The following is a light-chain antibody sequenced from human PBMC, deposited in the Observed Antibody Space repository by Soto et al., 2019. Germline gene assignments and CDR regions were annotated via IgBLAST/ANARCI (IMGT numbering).Light chain of an antibody. J-gene: IGLJ1*01. CDR3: SSYAGSNTYV. Sequence: QSALTQPPSASGSPGQSVTISCTGTSSDVGGYNYVSWYQQHPGKDPKLMIYDVSNRPSGVPDRFSGSKSGNTASLTVSGLQAEDEADYYCSSYAGSNTYVFGTGTKLTVL. CDR1: SSDVGGYNY. V-gene: IGLV2-8*01. CDR2: DVS.